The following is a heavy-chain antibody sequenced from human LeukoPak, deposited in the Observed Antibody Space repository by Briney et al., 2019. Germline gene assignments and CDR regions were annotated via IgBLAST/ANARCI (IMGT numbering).Heavy chain of an antibody. CDR2: IYYSGST. CDR3: ASSPGYSSGWYMDY. Sequence: KTSETLSLTCTVSGGSISSYYWSWIRQPRGKGLEWIGYIYYSGSTNYNPSLKSRVTISVDTSKNQFSLKLSSVTAADTAVYYCASSPGYSSGWYMDYWGQGTLVTVSS. D-gene: IGHD6-19*01. V-gene: IGHV4-59*01. CDR1: GGSISSYY. J-gene: IGHJ4*02.